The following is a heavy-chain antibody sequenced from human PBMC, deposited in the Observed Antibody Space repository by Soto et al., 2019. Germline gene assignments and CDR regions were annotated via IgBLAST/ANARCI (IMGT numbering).Heavy chain of an antibody. J-gene: IGHJ6*02. D-gene: IGHD2-2*02. CDR2: IYHSGST. V-gene: IGHV4-4*02. CDR3: ARANIGYCSSTSCYTRDYYYYYGMDV. Sequence: SETLSLTCAVSGGSISSSNWWSWVRQPPGKGLEWIGEIYHSGSTNYNPSLKSRVTISVDKSKNQFSLKLSSVTAADTAVYYCARANIGYCSSTSCYTRDYYYYYGMDVWGQGTTVTVSS. CDR1: GGSISSSNW.